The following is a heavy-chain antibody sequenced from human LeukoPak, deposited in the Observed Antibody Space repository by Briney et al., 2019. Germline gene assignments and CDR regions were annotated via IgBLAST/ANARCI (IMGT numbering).Heavy chain of an antibody. J-gene: IGHJ4*02. CDR2: INAGNGNT. V-gene: IGHV1-3*01. D-gene: IGHD3-3*01. CDR1: GYTFTTYA. Sequence: ASVQVSCKASGYTFTTYALHCVRQAPGQRLEWMGWINAGNGNTKYSQKFQDRVTITRDTSANTAYMELSSLRSEDTAVFYCARAPYDFWSAYPDYWGQGTLVTVSS. CDR3: ARAPYDFWSAYPDY.